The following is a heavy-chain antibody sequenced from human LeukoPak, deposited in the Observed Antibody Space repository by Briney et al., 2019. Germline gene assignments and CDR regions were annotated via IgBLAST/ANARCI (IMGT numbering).Heavy chain of an antibody. Sequence: SETLSLTCTVSGGSISSSSYYWGWIRQPPGKGLEWIGSMYSSGSTYYNPSLKSRVTISVDTSKNQFSLKLSSVTAADTAVYYCARWRGDDSSGYYNNLKTYYFDYWGQGTLVTVSS. CDR1: GGSISSSSYY. CDR2: MYSSGST. D-gene: IGHD3-22*01. CDR3: ARWRGDDSSGYYNNLKTYYFDY. V-gene: IGHV4-39*07. J-gene: IGHJ4*02.